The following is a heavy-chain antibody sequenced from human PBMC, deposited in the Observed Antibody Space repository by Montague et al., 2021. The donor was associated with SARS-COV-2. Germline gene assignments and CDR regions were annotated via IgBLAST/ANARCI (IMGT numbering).Heavy chain of an antibody. J-gene: IGHJ5*02. D-gene: IGHD2-8*01. V-gene: IGHV4-61*01. Sequence: SETLSLTCTVTGDSVISDKYHWSWIRQPPGKGLEWIGFIYDSGSTSYNPSLHSRVTITIDTSKNQFSLNLMSVTPADTAVYYCVKGNGYHWGQGTLVTVSS. CDR2: IYDSGST. CDR1: GDSVISDKYH. CDR3: VKGNGYH.